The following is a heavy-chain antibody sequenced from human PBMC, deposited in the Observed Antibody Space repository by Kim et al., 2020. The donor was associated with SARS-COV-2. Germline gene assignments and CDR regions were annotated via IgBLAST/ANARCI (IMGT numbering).Heavy chain of an antibody. CDR1: GFTFSSYG. CDR3: GKDPVGGSVLYGMDV. Sequence: GGSLRLSCAASGFTFSSYGMHWVRQAPGKGLEWVAVISYDGSTKYYADSVKGRFTISRDNSKNTLYLQMNSLRAEDTAVYYGGKDPVGGSVLYGMDVWGQGTTVTVSS. V-gene: IGHV3-30*18. CDR2: ISYDGSTK. J-gene: IGHJ6*02. D-gene: IGHD3-16*01.